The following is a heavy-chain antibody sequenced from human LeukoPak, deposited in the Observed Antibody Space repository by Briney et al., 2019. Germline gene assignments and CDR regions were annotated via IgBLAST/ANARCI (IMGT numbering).Heavy chain of an antibody. CDR1: GGTFSSYA. J-gene: IGHJ6*02. CDR3: ARGMVRGVLSYYYYGMDV. Sequence: SVKVSCKASGGTFSSYAISWVRQAPGQGLEWMGGIIPIFGTANYAQKFQGRVTITADESTSTAYMELSSLRSEGTAVYYCARGMVRGVLSYYYYGMDVWGQGTTVTVSS. V-gene: IGHV1-69*13. CDR2: IIPIFGTA. D-gene: IGHD3-10*01.